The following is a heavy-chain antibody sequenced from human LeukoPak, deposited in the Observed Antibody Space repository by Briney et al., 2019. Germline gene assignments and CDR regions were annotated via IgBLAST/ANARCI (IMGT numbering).Heavy chain of an antibody. D-gene: IGHD3-22*01. CDR2: IYYSGST. CDR1: GGSLSSGDSY. V-gene: IGHV4-30-4*01. Sequence: PSETLSLTCTVSGGSLSSGDSYWSWVRQPPGKGLEWLGYIYYSGSTYYNPSLKSRVTISVDTSKNQFSLKLSSVTAADTAVYYCARVRGSGYYYAYFQHWGQGTLVTVSS. CDR3: ARVRGSGYYYAYFQH. J-gene: IGHJ1*01.